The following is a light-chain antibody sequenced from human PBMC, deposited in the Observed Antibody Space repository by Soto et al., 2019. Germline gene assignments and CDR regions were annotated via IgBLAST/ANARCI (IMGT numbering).Light chain of an antibody. CDR3: TSYATGDTFP. CDR2: DVT. J-gene: IGLJ2*01. V-gene: IGLV2-8*01. Sequence: QSVLTQSPSASGSPGQSVTISCTGTSSDIGGYNSVSWYQQHPGKAPKVMIYDVTKRPSGVPDRFSGSKSGNTASLTVSALQAEDEADYYCTSYATGDTFPFGGGTKLTVL. CDR1: SSDIGGYNS.